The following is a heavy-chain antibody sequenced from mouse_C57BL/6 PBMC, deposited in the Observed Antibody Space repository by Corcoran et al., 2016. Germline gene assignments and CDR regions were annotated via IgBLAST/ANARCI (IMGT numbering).Heavy chain of an antibody. V-gene: IGHV1-26*01. J-gene: IGHJ3*01. CDR1: GYTFTDYY. Sequence: EVQLQQSGPELVKPGASVKISCKASGYTFTDYYMNWVKQSHGKSLEWIGDINPNNGGTSYNQKFKGKATLTVDESSSTAYMELRSLTSEDSAVYYCARDYYGSSWFAYWGQGTLVTVSA. D-gene: IGHD1-1*01. CDR3: ARDYYGSSWFAY. CDR2: INPNNGGT.